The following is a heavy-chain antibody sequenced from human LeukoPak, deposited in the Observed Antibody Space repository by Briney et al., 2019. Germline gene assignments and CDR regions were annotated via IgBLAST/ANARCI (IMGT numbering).Heavy chain of an antibody. V-gene: IGHV3-13*01. J-gene: IGHJ4*02. Sequence: RPGGSLRLSCAASGFSFTNYDMHWVRQAAGKGLEWVSGIGTAGDTYYPGSVKGRFTISRENATNSLYLQMNSLSAGDTAVYYCASSPAYSNNWDAIDNWGQGTLVTVSS. CDR1: GFSFTNYD. D-gene: IGHD6-13*01. CDR3: ASSPAYSNNWDAIDN. CDR2: IGTAGDT.